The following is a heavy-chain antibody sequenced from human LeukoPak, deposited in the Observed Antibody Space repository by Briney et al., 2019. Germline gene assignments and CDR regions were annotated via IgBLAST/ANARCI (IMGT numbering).Heavy chain of an antibody. D-gene: IGHD3-10*01. CDR2: INPSGGST. V-gene: IGHV1-46*01. J-gene: IGHJ4*02. CDR1: GYTFTSYY. Sequence: ASVKVSCKASGYTFTSYYMHWVRQAPGQGLEWMGIINPSGGSTSYAQKFQGRVTMTRDTSTSTVYMELSSLRSEDTAVYYCARTSQLLWFGELYRYFDYWGREPWSPSPQ. CDR3: ARTSQLLWFGELYRYFDY.